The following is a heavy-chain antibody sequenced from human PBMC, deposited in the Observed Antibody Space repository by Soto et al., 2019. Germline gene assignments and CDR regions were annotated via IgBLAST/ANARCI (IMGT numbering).Heavy chain of an antibody. D-gene: IGHD6-25*01. CDR3: ARLESSGWYVDY. Sequence: ASVKVSCKASGYTFTSYAMHWVRKAPGQRLEWLGWISAYNGNTNYAQKLQGRVTMTTDTSTSTAYMELRSLRSDDTAVYYCARLESSGWYVDYWGQGTLVTVSS. V-gene: IGHV1-18*01. CDR1: GYTFTSYA. J-gene: IGHJ4*02. CDR2: ISAYNGNT.